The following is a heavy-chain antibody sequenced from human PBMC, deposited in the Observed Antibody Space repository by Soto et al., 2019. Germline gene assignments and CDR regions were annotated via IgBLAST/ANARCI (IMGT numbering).Heavy chain of an antibody. CDR3: AHIVHYQLQDWFDP. CDR1: GFSLSTSGVG. Sequence: SGPTLVKPTQTLTLTCTFSGFSLSTSGVGVGWIRQPPGKALEWLALIYWDDDKRYSPSLKSRLTITKDTSKNQVVLTMTNMDPVDTATYYCAHIVHYQLQDWFDPWGQGTLVTVSS. V-gene: IGHV2-5*02. D-gene: IGHD2-2*01. J-gene: IGHJ5*02. CDR2: IYWDDDK.